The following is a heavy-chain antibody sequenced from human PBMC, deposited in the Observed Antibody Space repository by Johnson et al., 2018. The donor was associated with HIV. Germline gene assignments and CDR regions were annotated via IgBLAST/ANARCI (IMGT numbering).Heavy chain of an antibody. Sequence: VQLVESGGGLVQPGGSLRLSCAASGFTFSNYAMHWVRQAPGKGLEWVANIKQDGSEKYYVESVKGRFTISRDHAKNSLYLQMNSLRAEDTAVYYCARAFGSAFDIWGQGTMVTVSS. D-gene: IGHD1-14*01. J-gene: IGHJ3*02. CDR3: ARAFGSAFDI. V-gene: IGHV3-7*03. CDR2: IKQDGSEK. CDR1: GFTFSNYA.